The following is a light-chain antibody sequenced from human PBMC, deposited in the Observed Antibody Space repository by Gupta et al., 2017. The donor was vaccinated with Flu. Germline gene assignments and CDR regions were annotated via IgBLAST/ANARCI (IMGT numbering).Light chain of an antibody. J-gene: IGLJ3*02. Sequence: TVTLTCASSTGAVTTDYYPNWIQQRPGQAPRALIYSTTNKRSWTPARFSGSLLGGKAALTLSGVQPEDEADYYCLLYYGGNQGVFGGGTRLTVL. CDR3: LLYYGGNQGV. CDR2: STT. CDR1: TGAVTTDYY. V-gene: IGLV7-43*01.